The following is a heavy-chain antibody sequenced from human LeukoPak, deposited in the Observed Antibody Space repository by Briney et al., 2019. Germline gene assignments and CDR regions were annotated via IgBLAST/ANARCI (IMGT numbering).Heavy chain of an antibody. CDR2: IYTSGST. CDR3: ARDYGTYYYDSSGSYFDY. J-gene: IGHJ4*02. Sequence: SETLSLTCTVSGGSISSYYWRWIRQPAGKGLEWIGRIYTSGSTNYNPSLKSRVTMSVDTSKNQFSLKLSSVTAADTAVYYCARDYGTYYYDSSGSYFDYWGQGTLVTVSS. CDR1: GGSISSYY. V-gene: IGHV4-4*07. D-gene: IGHD3-22*01.